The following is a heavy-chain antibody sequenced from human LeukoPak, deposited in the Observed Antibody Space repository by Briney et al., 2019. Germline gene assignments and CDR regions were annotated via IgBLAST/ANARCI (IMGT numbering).Heavy chain of an antibody. Sequence: PGGSLRLSCAASGFTISSYGMRWVRQATGKGLEWVSAIGTTGDTYYSQSVRGRFTISRENAKNSLFLQMNSLRAGDAAVYFCASSPSYSSSWYALDSWGQGTLVTVSS. V-gene: IGHV3-13*01. CDR2: IGTTGDT. CDR3: ASSPSYSSSWYALDS. CDR1: GFTISSYG. D-gene: IGHD6-13*01. J-gene: IGHJ4*02.